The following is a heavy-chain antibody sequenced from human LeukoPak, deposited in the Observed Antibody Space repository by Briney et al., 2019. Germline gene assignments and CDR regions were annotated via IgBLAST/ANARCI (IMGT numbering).Heavy chain of an antibody. J-gene: IGHJ4*02. V-gene: IGHV3-23*01. CDR1: EFPFSGYA. D-gene: IGHD6-19*01. CDR2: ISGSGGST. Sequence: AGGSLSLTPEASEFPFSGYALSWVRPAPGKGLEGDSGISGSGGSTYYADSVKGRFTISRDTSKTMLYLQMNSLRAEDTAVYYCAKLRGWNYFDYWGQGTLVTVSS. CDR3: AKLRGWNYFDY.